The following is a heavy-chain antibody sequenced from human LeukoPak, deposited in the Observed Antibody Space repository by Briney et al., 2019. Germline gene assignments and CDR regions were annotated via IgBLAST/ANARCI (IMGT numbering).Heavy chain of an antibody. J-gene: IGHJ4*02. CDR1: GYTFTGYY. Sequence: ASVKVSCKASGYTFTGYYMHWVRQAPGQGLEWMGWINPNSGGTNYAQRFQGRVTMTRDTSISTAYMELSRLRSDDTAVYYCARVRIAVAGKYYFDYWGQGTLVTVSS. CDR2: INPNSGGT. CDR3: ARVRIAVAGKYYFDY. V-gene: IGHV1-2*02. D-gene: IGHD6-19*01.